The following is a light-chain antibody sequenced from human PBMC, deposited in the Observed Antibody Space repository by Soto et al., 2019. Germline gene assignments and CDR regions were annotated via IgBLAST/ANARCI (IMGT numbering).Light chain of an antibody. J-gene: IGLJ1*01. CDR2: EGS. Sequence: QSVLTQPASVSGSPGQSITISCAGTRSDVGSGSHNLVSWYQHSPGKAPKLMIYEGSKRPSGVSNRFSGSKSGSMASLTISGLQAEDEAYYYCCSYAGSFTYVFGTGTKVTVL. CDR1: RSDVGSGSHNL. CDR3: CSYAGSFTYV. V-gene: IGLV2-23*01.